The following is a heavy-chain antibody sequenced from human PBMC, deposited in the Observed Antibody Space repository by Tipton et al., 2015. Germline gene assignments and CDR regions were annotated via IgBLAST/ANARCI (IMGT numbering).Heavy chain of an antibody. Sequence: TLSLTCTVSGASISSPNSFWGWIRQSPGKGLEWIGYISYTDGAHYNPALKSRVTISVDTSKNQFSLTLNSVAAADTAVYYCARDLEHGMDVWGHGTTVTVSS. CDR2: ISYTDGA. J-gene: IGHJ6*02. CDR3: ARDLEHGMDV. V-gene: IGHV4-61*01. CDR1: GASISSPNSF. D-gene: IGHD5-24*01.